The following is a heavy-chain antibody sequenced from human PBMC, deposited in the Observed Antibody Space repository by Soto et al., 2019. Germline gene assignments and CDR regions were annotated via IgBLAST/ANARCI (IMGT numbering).Heavy chain of an antibody. CDR3: ARQLSHICDS. J-gene: IGHJ4*02. D-gene: IGHD3-3*02. V-gene: IGHV5-51*01. CDR2: IKPGTSDI. CDR1: GYKFGSAW. Sequence: RGESLKISCXGVGYKFGSAWIGWVRQMPGKGLEWMGIIKPGTSDIGYSPSCRGHVTISADEAVSTAYLQWSSLKASDTAMYYCARQLSHICDSWGQGTLVTVSS.